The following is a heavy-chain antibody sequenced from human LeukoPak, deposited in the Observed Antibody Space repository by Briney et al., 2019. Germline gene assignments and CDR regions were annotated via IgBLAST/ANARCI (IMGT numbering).Heavy chain of an antibody. V-gene: IGHV3-23*01. J-gene: IGHJ3*02. CDR3: AKDYYSSSWLAPDAFDI. CDR1: GFTFSSYA. D-gene: IGHD6-13*01. CDR2: ISGSGGST. Sequence: GGSLRLSCAASGFTFSSYAMSWVRQAPGKGLEWVSAISGSGGSTYYADSVKGRFTISRDNPKNTLYLQMNSLRAEDTAVYYCAKDYYSSSWLAPDAFDIWGQGTMVTVSS.